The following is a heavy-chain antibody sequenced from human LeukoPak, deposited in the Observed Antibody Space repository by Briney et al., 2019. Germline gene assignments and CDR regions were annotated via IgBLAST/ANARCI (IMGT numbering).Heavy chain of an antibody. J-gene: IGHJ5*02. CDR3: ARGRDDIVVVPAAHNWFDP. D-gene: IGHD2-2*01. CDR2: IIPIFGTA. Sequence: SVEVSCKASGGTFSSYAISWVRQAPGQGLEWMGGIIPIFGTANYAQKFQGRVTITADESTSTAYMELSSLRSEDTAVYYCARGRDDIVVVPAAHNWFDPWGQGTLVTVSS. CDR1: GGTFSSYA. V-gene: IGHV1-69*01.